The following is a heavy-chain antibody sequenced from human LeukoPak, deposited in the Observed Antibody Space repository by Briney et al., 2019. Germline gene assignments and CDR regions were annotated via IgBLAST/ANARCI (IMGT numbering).Heavy chain of an antibody. J-gene: IGHJ3*02. CDR1: GFTVSSNY. V-gene: IGHV3-66*01. CDR3: ARENIGYPDAFDI. Sequence: PGGSLRLSCAASGFTVSSNYMSWARQAPGKGLEWVSVFYSGGSTYYADSVKGRFTISRDNSKNTLYLQMNSLRAEDTAVYYCARENIGYPDAFDIWGQGTMVTVSS. CDR2: FYSGGST. D-gene: IGHD5-18*01.